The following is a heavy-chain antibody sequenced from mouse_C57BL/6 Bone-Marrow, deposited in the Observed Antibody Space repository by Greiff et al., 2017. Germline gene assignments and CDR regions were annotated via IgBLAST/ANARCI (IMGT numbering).Heavy chain of an antibody. Sequence: EVKLQESGGDLVKPGGSLKLSCAASGFTFSSYGMSWVRQTPDKRLEWVATISSGGSYTYYPDSVKGRFTISSDNAKNTLYLQMSSLKSEDTAMYYCARQDGYYGYWGQGTTLTVSS. CDR1: GFTFSSYG. V-gene: IGHV5-6*01. CDR3: ARQDGYYGY. D-gene: IGHD2-3*01. J-gene: IGHJ2*01. CDR2: ISSGGSYT.